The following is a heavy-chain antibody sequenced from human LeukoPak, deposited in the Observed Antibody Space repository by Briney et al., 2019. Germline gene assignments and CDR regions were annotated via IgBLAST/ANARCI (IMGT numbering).Heavy chain of an antibody. CDR3: ARGRAPIDY. CDR1: GFTFSNYE. Sequence: GGSLRLSCAASGFTFSNYEMNWVRQAPGKGLEWVSYISSSGSTIYYADSVKGRFTISRDNAKNSLYLQMNNLRAEDTAVYYCARGRAPIDYWGQGTLVTVSA. V-gene: IGHV3-48*03. J-gene: IGHJ4*02. CDR2: ISSSGSTI.